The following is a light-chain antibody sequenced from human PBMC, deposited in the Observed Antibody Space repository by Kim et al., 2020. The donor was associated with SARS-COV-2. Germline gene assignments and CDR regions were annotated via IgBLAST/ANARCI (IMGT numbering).Light chain of an antibody. CDR3: SSLTNRSTVV. J-gene: IGLJ2*01. V-gene: IGLV2-14*03. Sequence: QSALTQPASVSGSPGQSITISCTGSTSDVGGFEYVSWYQQHPDKAPKLIIFDVSSRPSGISTRFSGSKSVNTASLTISGLQPEDEADYYCSSLTNRSTVVFGGGTQLTVL. CDR1: TSDVGGFEY. CDR2: DVS.